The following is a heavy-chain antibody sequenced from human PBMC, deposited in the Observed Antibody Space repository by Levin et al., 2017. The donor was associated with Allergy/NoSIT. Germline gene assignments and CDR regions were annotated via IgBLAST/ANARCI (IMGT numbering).Heavy chain of an antibody. Sequence: GASVKVSCKASGYTFTSYDINWVRQATGQGLEWMGWMNPNSGNTGYAQKFQGRVTMTRNTSISTAYMELSSLRSEDTAVYYCAREGVLVPAAHSMDVWGQGTTVTVSS. D-gene: IGHD2-2*01. J-gene: IGHJ6*02. V-gene: IGHV1-8*01. CDR3: AREGVLVPAAHSMDV. CDR2: MNPNSGNT. CDR1: GYTFTSYD.